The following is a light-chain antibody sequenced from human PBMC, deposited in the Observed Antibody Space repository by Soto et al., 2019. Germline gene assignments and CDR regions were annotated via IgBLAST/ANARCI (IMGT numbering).Light chain of an antibody. CDR2: EDN. Sequence: NFMLTQPRSVSESPGKTVIISCTGSSGSIVSNYVQWYQQRPGSAPTTVIYEDNQRLFGVPDRFSDSIDSTSNSASLTISELKTEDEADYYCQSFDGTTLVFGGGTQLTVL. V-gene: IGLV6-57*02. J-gene: IGLJ7*01. CDR1: SGSIVSNY. CDR3: QSFDGTTLV.